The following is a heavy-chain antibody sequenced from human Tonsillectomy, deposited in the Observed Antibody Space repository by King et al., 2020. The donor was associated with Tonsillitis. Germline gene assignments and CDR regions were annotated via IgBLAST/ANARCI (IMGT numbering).Heavy chain of an antibody. CDR2: IYHIGPT. Sequence: QLQESGPGLVKPSETLSLTCTVSGYSISSAYYWGWIRQPPGKGLEWIGNIYHIGPTYYNPSLKSRVTISVDTSKNQFSLKLRSVTAADTAVYYCARGSLGYCSGTSCYDGHSDAFDIWGQGTMVTVSS. V-gene: IGHV4-38-2*02. CDR3: ARGSLGYCSGTSCYDGHSDAFDI. J-gene: IGHJ3*02. D-gene: IGHD2-2*01. CDR1: GYSISSAYY.